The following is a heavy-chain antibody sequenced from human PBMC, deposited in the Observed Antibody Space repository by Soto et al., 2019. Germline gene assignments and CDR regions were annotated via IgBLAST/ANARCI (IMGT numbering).Heavy chain of an antibody. CDR3: ARDVADSVRGVNGLTKYNWFDP. V-gene: IGHV1-69*08. Sequence: QVQLVQSGAEVKKPGSSVKVSCKASGGTFSSYTISWVRQAPGQGLEWMGRIIPILGIANYAQKFQGRVTITADKSTSTAYMELSSLRSEDTAVYYCARDVADSVRGVNGLTKYNWFDPWGQGTLVTVSS. J-gene: IGHJ5*02. D-gene: IGHD3-10*01. CDR2: IIPILGIA. CDR1: GGTFSSYT.